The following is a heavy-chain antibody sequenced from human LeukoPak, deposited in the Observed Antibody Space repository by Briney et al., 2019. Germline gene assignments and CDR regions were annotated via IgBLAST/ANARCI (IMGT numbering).Heavy chain of an antibody. Sequence: KPGGSLRLSCPASGFIFSDYYMYWIRQAPGKGLEWLSYISKSGDTIYYADSVKGRFTISRDNSKNTLYLQMNSLRAEDTAVYYCARDSRNYYGSGISDYWGQGTLVTVSS. CDR1: GFIFSDYY. V-gene: IGHV3-11*04. CDR2: ISKSGDTI. CDR3: ARDSRNYYGSGISDY. D-gene: IGHD3-10*01. J-gene: IGHJ4*02.